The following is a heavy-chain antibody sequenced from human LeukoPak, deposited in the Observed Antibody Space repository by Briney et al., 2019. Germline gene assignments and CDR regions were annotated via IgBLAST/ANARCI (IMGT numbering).Heavy chain of an antibody. V-gene: IGHV1-2*02. D-gene: IGHD1-26*01. J-gene: IGHJ4*02. Sequence: ASVKVSCKASGYAFAGYCMHWVRQAPGQGLEWMGWINPNSGGTSYAQNFQGRVTMTRDTSISTAYMELSRLRSDDTALYYCARPGTLGYGGNNYQFDYWGQGTLLTVSS. CDR1: GYAFAGYC. CDR3: ARPGTLGYGGNNYQFDY. CDR2: INPNSGGT.